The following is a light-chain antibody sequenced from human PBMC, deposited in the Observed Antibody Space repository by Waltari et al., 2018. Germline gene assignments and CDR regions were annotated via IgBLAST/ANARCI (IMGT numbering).Light chain of an antibody. Sequence: QSVLTQPPSASGTPGQRVTISCSGSSSNIGSNTVNWYQQFPGTAPKLLIYSDNQRPSGVPDRFSGYKSGTSASLAISGLQSEDEASYYCAAWDDSLNGYVFGTGTKVTVL. J-gene: IGLJ1*01. V-gene: IGLV1-44*01. CDR1: SSNIGSNT. CDR2: SDN. CDR3: AAWDDSLNGYV.